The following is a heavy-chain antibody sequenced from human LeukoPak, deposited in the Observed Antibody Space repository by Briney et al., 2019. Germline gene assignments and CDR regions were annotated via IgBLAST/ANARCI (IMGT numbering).Heavy chain of an antibody. J-gene: IGHJ5*02. D-gene: IGHD1-26*01. V-gene: IGHV4-59*01. CDR3: ARDDYQGVTSFDP. CDR2: ISYAGST. Sequence: SETLSLTRTDPGGSLTPYFWSWMRHTPGKGLEWIGHISYAGSTNYHSALKGRVTLSVDTSNDQFSLQLPPVTAADTAVYYCARDDYQGVTSFDPWGQGTLVTVSS. CDR1: GGSLTPYF.